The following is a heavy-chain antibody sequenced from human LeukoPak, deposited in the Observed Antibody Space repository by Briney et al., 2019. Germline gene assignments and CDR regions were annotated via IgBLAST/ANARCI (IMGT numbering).Heavy chain of an antibody. CDR3: ARLGQLRPFDY. J-gene: IGHJ4*02. CDR1: GGSFSGYY. Sequence: SETLSLTCAVYGGSFSGYYWSWIRQPPGKGLEWIGEINHSGSTNYNPSLKSRVTISVDTSKNQFSLKLSSVTAADTAVYYCARLGQLRPFDYWGQGTLVTVSS. CDR2: INHSGST. V-gene: IGHV4-34*01. D-gene: IGHD4-17*01.